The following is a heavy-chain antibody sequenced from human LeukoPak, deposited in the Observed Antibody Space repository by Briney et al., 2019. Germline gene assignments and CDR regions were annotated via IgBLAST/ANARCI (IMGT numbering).Heavy chain of an antibody. D-gene: IGHD1-26*01. J-gene: IGHJ4*02. CDR3: ARDVSRYSGSYYDY. V-gene: IGHV3-48*03. Sequence: GGSLRLSCAASGFTFSSYEMNWLRQAPGKGLEGGSYISSSGSPIYYADSVKGRFTISRDNAKNSLYLQMHSLRAEDTAVYYCARDVSRYSGSYYDYWGQGTLVIVSS. CDR2: ISSSGSPI. CDR1: GFTFSSYE.